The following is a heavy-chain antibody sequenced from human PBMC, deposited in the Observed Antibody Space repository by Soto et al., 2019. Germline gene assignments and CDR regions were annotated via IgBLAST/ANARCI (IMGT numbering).Heavy chain of an antibody. Sequence: PGGSLRLSCAASGFTFSSYAMSWVRQAPGKGLEWVSAISGSGGSTYYADSVKGRFTISRDNSKNTLYLQMNSLRAEDTAVYYCAMCYDYIWGSYRPSWFDPWGQGTLVTVSS. CDR1: GFTFSSYA. CDR2: ISGSGGST. CDR3: AMCYDYIWGSYRPSWFDP. V-gene: IGHV3-23*01. J-gene: IGHJ5*02. D-gene: IGHD3-16*02.